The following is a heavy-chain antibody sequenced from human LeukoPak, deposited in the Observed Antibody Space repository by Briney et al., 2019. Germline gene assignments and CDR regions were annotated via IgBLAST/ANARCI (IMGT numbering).Heavy chain of an antibody. CDR2: ISYDGSNK. J-gene: IGHJ4*02. D-gene: IGHD5-12*01. V-gene: IGHV3-30*04. CDR3: ARPLPNGYSGYEAPDY. Sequence: PGGSLRLSCAASGFTFSSYAMHWVRQAPGKGLEWVAVISYDGSNKYYADSVKGRFTISRDNSKNTLYLQMNSLRAEDTAVYYCARPLPNGYSGYEAPDYWGQGTLVTVSS. CDR1: GFTFSSYA.